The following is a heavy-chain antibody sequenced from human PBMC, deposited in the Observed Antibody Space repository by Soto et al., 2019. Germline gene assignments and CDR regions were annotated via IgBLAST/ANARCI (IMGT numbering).Heavy chain of an antibody. Sequence: GGSLRLSCADSGFTFSSYAMSWVRQAPGKGLEWVSAISGSGGSTYYADSVKGRFTISRDNSKNTLYLQMNSLRAEDTAVYYCAKGPLIAARRHYYGMDVWGQGTTVTVSS. CDR2: ISGSGGST. CDR1: GFTFSSYA. CDR3: AKGPLIAARRHYYGMDV. V-gene: IGHV3-23*01. J-gene: IGHJ6*02. D-gene: IGHD6-6*01.